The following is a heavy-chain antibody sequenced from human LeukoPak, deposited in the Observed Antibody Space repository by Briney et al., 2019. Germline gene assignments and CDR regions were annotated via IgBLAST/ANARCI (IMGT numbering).Heavy chain of an antibody. V-gene: IGHV1-8*01. CDR2: MNPNSGNT. CDR1: GYTFTNYD. D-gene: IGHD5-24*01. CDR3: ARGSKRWLQFPDY. Sequence: ASVKVSCKASGYTFTNYDFNWMRQATGQGLEWMGWMNPNSGNTGYAQKFQGRVTMTRNTSISTAYMELSSLRSEDTAVYYCARGSKRWLQFPDYWAQGTLVTVSS. J-gene: IGHJ4*02.